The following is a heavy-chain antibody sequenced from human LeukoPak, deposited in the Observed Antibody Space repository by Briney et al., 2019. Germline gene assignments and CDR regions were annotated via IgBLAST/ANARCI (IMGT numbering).Heavy chain of an antibody. CDR1: GGSISSNRFC. CDR2: VYYSRAT. CDR3: VRQNYGSGSYLDY. D-gene: IGHD3-10*01. Sequence: SETLSLTCTASGGSISSNRFCWAWIPQSPGRGLEWIGSVYYSRATYSDPSIKSRVTVSVDTPKSQFSLKLNSVTTADTAVYYCVRQNYGSGSYLDYWGQGTLVTVSS. V-gene: IGHV4-39*01. J-gene: IGHJ4*02.